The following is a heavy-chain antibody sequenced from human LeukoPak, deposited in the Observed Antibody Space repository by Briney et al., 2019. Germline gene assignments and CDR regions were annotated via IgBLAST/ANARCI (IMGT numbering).Heavy chain of an antibody. D-gene: IGHD4-17*01. J-gene: IGHJ3*02. CDR3: ARPTATTYKNIALDAFDI. CDR1: GFTFSSYS. CDR2: ISSSSSYI. Sequence: GGSLRLSCAASGFTFSSYSMNWVRQAPGKGLEWVSSISSSSSYIYYADSVKGRFTISRDNAKNSLYLQMNSLRAEDTAVYYCARPTATTYKNIALDAFDIWGQGTMVTVSS. V-gene: IGHV3-21*01.